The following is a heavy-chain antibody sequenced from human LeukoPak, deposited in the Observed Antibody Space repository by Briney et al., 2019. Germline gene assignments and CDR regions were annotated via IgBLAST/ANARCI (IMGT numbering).Heavy chain of an antibody. Sequence: PSETLSLTCTVSGGSISSSSYYWGWIRQPPGKGLEWIGSIYYSGSTYYNPSLKSRVTISVDTSKNQFSLKLSSVTAADTAVYYCARDHYYGSGSYPIDYWGQGTLGTVSS. J-gene: IGHJ4*02. D-gene: IGHD3-10*01. CDR1: GGSISSSSYY. CDR3: ARDHYYGSGSYPIDY. V-gene: IGHV4-39*07. CDR2: IYYSGST.